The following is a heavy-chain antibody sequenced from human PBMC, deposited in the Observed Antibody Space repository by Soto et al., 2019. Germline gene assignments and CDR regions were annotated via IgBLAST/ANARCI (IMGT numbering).Heavy chain of an antibody. D-gene: IGHD3-3*01. CDR3: ARGPPYYDFWGVYEFAH. CDR1: GYTLKGYY. J-gene: IGHJ2*01. Sequence: ASVKVSCKASGYTLKGYYMHWVRQAPGQGLEWMGWVNPDSGATNYTQKFQGRVTMTRDTSITTAYMELSRLTSDDTAVYYCARGPPYYDFWGVYEFAHGGRGPL. V-gene: IGHV1-2*02. CDR2: VNPDSGAT.